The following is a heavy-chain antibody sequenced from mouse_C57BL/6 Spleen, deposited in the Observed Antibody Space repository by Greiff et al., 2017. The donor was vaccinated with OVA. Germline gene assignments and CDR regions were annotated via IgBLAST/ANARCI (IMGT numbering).Heavy chain of an antibody. V-gene: IGHV1-20*01. CDR3: AREAGYDGYFFAY. Sequence: EVQLQQSGPELVKPGDSVKISCKASGYSFTGYFMNWVMQSHGKSLEWIGRINPYNGDTFYNQKFKGKATLTVDKSSSTAHMELRSLTSEDSAVYYCAREAGYDGYFFAYWGQGTLVTVSA. D-gene: IGHD2-3*01. CDR1: GYSFTGYF. J-gene: IGHJ3*01. CDR2: INPYNGDT.